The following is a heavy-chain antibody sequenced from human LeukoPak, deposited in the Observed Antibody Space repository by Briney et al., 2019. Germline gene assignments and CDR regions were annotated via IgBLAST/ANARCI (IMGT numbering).Heavy chain of an antibody. J-gene: IGHJ1*01. CDR1: GFTFSSYW. CDR2: ISTDGSTT. V-gene: IGHV3-74*01. Sequence: GGSLRLSCAASGFTFSSYWMHWVRQAPGKGLVWVSRISTDGSTTYYADSVKGRFTISRDNSKNTLYLQMNSLRAEDTAVYYCAKKAADGDYIQYFQHWGQGTLVTVSS. D-gene: IGHD4-17*01. CDR3: AKKAADGDYIQYFQH.